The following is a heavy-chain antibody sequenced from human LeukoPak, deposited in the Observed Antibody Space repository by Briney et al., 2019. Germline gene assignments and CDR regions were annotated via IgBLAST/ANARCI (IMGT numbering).Heavy chain of an antibody. Sequence: ASVKVSCKASGYTFTGYYMHWVRQAPGQGLEWMGRINPNSGGTNYAQKFQGRVTMTTDTSTSTAYMELRSLRSDDTAVFYCARDAQTYYYDSSVDDAFDIWGQGTMVTVSS. CDR2: INPNSGGT. D-gene: IGHD3-22*01. CDR3: ARDAQTYYYDSSVDDAFDI. CDR1: GYTFTGYY. J-gene: IGHJ3*02. V-gene: IGHV1-2*06.